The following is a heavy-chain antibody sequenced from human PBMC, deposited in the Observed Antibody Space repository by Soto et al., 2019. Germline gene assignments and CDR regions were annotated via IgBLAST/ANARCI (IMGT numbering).Heavy chain of an antibody. J-gene: IGHJ4*02. Sequence: EVQMVESGGGLVQPGGSLRLSCVASGFMFDSYAMNWVRQAPGKGLEWVSYISPGGDRIYYAESLKGRITISRDNARNSLCLQMSILSDEDTAVYYCTKSADSAGWGVDFWGQRTRVTVSS. V-gene: IGHV3-48*02. D-gene: IGHD6-19*01. CDR1: GFMFDSYA. CDR3: TKSADSAGWGVDF. CDR2: ISPGGDRI.